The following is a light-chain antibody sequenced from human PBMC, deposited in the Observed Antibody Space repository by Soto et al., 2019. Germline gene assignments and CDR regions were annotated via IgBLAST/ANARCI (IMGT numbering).Light chain of an antibody. CDR2: DAS. CDR1: QGISSA. V-gene: IGKV1-13*02. CDR3: QQLNTYPIT. J-gene: IGKJ5*01. Sequence: AIQLTQSPSSLSASVGDRVTITCRASQGISSALAWYQQKPGKAPKLLIYDASSLESGVPSRFSGSGSGTEFTITISSLQPEDCETYFCQQLNTYPITFGQGTRLEIK.